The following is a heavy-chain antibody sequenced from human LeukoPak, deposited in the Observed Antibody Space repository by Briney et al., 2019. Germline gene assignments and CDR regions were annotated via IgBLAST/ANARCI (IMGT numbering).Heavy chain of an antibody. CDR1: GGSFSGYY. J-gene: IGHJ4*02. CDR3: ARRGYCSSTSCYGRYYFDY. CDR2: INHSGST. Sequence: SETLSLTCAVYGGSFSGYYWSWIRQPPGKGLEWIGGINHSGSTNYNPSLKSRVTISVDTSKNQFSLKLSSVTAADTAVYYCARRGYCSSTSCYGRYYFDYWGQGTLVTISS. V-gene: IGHV4-34*01. D-gene: IGHD2-2*01.